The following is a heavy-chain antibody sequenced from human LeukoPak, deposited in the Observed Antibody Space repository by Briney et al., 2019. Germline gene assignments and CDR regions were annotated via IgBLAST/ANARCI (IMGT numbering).Heavy chain of an antibody. Sequence: PSETLSLTCTVSGGSISSYYWSWIRQPPGKGLEWMGYIYYSGSTNYNPSLKSRVTISVDTSKNQFSLKLSSVTAADTAVYYCASHPGAEYSRSWYFDYWGQGTLVTVSS. J-gene: IGHJ4*02. V-gene: IGHV4-59*01. CDR2: IYYSGST. CDR3: ASHPGAEYSRSWYFDY. CDR1: GGSISSYY. D-gene: IGHD6-13*01.